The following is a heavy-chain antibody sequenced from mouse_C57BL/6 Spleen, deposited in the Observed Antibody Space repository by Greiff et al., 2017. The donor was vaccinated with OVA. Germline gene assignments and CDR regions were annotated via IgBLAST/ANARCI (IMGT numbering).Heavy chain of an antibody. CDR2: IDPSDSET. V-gene: IGHV1-52*01. D-gene: IGHD4-1*01. CDR1: GYTFTSYW. CDR3: GRGGWDDDLDY. Sequence: QVQLQQSGAELVRPGSSVKLSCKASGYTFTSYWMHWVKQRPVQGLEWIGNIDPSDSETHYHQKFKGKATLTVDKSSSTAYLQLSSLTSEDSAVCYGGRGGWDDDLDYWGQGTTLTVAS. J-gene: IGHJ2*01.